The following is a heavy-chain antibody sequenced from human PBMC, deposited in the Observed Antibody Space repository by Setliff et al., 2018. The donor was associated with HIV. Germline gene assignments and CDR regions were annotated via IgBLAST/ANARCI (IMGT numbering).Heavy chain of an antibody. D-gene: IGHD3-3*01. J-gene: IGHJ4*02. CDR2: VSSDGSNR. V-gene: IGHV3-30*04. Sequence: PGGSLRLSCAASGFTFSSYAMHWVRQAPGKGLEWVAAVSSDGSNRYYADSVKGRFTISRDNPRNTVYLQMTGLRLDDTAVYYCARDSAAWVTELGILGYWGQGTLVTSPQ. CDR3: ARDSAAWVTELGILGY. CDR1: GFTFSSYA.